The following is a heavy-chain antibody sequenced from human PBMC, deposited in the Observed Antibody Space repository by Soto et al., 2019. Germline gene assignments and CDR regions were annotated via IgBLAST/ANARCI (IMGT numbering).Heavy chain of an antibody. J-gene: IGHJ5*02. CDR2: IAYDGSNR. Sequence: QVQLVESGGGVVQPGRSLRLSCAASGFSISRSAMHWVRQAPGKGLEWVAVIAYDGSNRWYADSATGRFTISRDNSKNTVYLQMSRLRGEDTAVYYCARDLQAGTDNVNWFAPWGQGTRVTVSS. CDR3: ARDLQAGTDNVNWFAP. V-gene: IGHV3-30*04. D-gene: IGHD1-1*01. CDR1: GFSISRSA.